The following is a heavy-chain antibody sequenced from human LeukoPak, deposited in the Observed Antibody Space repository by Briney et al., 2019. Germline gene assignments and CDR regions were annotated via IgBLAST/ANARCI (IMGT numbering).Heavy chain of an antibody. CDR1: GFTFSSYS. CDR3: ATDYGGNSGPDY. J-gene: IGHJ4*02. CDR2: ISSSSSYI. D-gene: IGHD4-23*01. V-gene: IGHV3-21*01. Sequence: PGGSLRLSCAASGFTFSSYSMNWVRQAPGKGLEWVSSISSSSSYIYYADSVKGRFTISRDNAKNSLYLQMNSLRAEDTAVYYCATDYGGNSGPDYWGQGTLVTVSS.